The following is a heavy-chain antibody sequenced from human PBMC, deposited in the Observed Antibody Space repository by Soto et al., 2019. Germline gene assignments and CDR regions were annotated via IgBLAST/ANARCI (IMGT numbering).Heavy chain of an antibody. J-gene: IGHJ3*02. CDR3: ARRGYYDTSGYLIDI. Sequence: GESLKISCKGSGYSFTSYWIGWVRQMPGKGLEWMGVIYPGDSDVRYSPSFQGQVSISADKSISTAYLQWSSLAASDTAMYYCARRGYYDTSGYLIDIWGQGTMVTVSS. V-gene: IGHV5-51*01. D-gene: IGHD3-22*01. CDR1: GYSFTSYW. CDR2: IYPGDSDV.